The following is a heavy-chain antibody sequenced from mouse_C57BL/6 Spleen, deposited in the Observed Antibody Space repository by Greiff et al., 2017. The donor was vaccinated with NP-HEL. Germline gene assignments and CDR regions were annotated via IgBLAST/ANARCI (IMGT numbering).Heavy chain of an antibody. CDR3: AREGPRQLRLRGYFDY. J-gene: IGHJ2*01. D-gene: IGHD3-2*02. CDR1: GFTFSSYA. V-gene: IGHV5-4*01. CDR2: ISDGGSYT. Sequence: EVKLMESGGGLVKPGGSLKLSCAASGFTFSSYAMSWVRQTPEKRLEWVATISDGGSYTYYPDNVKGRFTISRDNAKNNLYLQMSHLKSEDTAMYYCAREGPRQLRLRGYFDYWGQGTTLTVSS.